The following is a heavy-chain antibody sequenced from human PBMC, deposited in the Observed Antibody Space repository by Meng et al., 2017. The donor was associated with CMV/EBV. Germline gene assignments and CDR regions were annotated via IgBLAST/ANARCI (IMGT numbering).Heavy chain of an antibody. CDR2: IYSGGST. CDR3: AVSSSSLVRYYFDY. D-gene: IGHD6-6*01. V-gene: IGHV3-53*05. CDR1: GFTVSSNY. Sequence: GESLKISCAASGFTVSSNYMSWVRQAPGKGLEWVSVIYSGGSTYYADSVKGRFTISRDNAKNSLYLQMNSLRAEDTALYYCAVSSSSLVRYYFDYWGQGTLVTVSS. J-gene: IGHJ4*02.